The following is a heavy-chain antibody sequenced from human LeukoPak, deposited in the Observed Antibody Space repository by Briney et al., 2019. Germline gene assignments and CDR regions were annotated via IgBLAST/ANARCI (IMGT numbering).Heavy chain of an antibody. Sequence: GSLRLSCAASGFTFSDYYMSWIRQAPGKGLEWVSYISSSGSTIYYADSVKGRFTISRDNSKNTLYLQMNSLRAEDTAVYYCAKADYGDYAFGAFDIWGQGTMVTVSS. CDR2: ISSSGSTI. CDR1: GFTFSDYY. V-gene: IGHV3-11*04. J-gene: IGHJ3*02. CDR3: AKADYGDYAFGAFDI. D-gene: IGHD4-17*01.